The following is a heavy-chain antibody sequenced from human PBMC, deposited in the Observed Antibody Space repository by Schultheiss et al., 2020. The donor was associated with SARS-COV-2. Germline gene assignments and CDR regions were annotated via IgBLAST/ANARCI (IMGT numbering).Heavy chain of an antibody. CDR1: GGSISSYY. CDR2: IYYSGST. J-gene: IGHJ6*02. CDR3: ARDRGTYSSSSNYGMDV. Sequence: SETLSLTCTVSGGSISSYYWSWIRQHPGKGLEWIGYIYYSGSTYYNPSLKSRVTISVDTSKNQFSLKLSSVTAADTAVYYCARDRGTYSSSSNYGMDVWGQGTTVTVSS. V-gene: IGHV4-59*06. D-gene: IGHD6-6*01.